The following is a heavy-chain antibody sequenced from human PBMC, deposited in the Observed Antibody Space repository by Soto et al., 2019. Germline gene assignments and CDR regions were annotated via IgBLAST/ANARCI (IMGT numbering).Heavy chain of an antibody. CDR2: ISGSSSYI. D-gene: IGHD3-9*01. Sequence: EVQLVESGGGLVKPGGSLRLSCAASGFTFSLYSMNWVRQAPGKGLEGDSSISGSSSYIYYADSVKGRFTISRDNAKNALYLQMNSLRAEDTAVYYCARSYDILTGYSGFDYWGQGTLVTVSS. CDR1: GFTFSLYS. J-gene: IGHJ4*02. CDR3: ARSYDILTGYSGFDY. V-gene: IGHV3-21*01.